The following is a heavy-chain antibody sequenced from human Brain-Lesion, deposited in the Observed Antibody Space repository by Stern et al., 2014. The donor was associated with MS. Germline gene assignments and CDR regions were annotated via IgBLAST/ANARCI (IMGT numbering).Heavy chain of an antibody. J-gene: IGHJ6*02. CDR3: ARGRVVPGFQYYATDV. D-gene: IGHD2-2*01. CDR1: GGSISSGGYY. CDR2: IFNSGST. V-gene: IGHV4-61*02. Sequence: VQLVESGPGLVKPSQTLSLSCTVSGGSISSGGYYWSWIRQPAGKGLEWIGRIFNSGSTSYNPSLKSRVTIAIDPPKNHFSLRLTSMTAADTAVYYCARGRVVPGFQYYATDVWGQGTTVIVSS.